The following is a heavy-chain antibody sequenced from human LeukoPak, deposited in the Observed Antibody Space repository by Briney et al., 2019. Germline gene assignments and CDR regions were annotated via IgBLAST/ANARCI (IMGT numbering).Heavy chain of an antibody. D-gene: IGHD1-14*01. V-gene: IGHV1-18*01. CDR1: GYSFTSYS. J-gene: IGHJ4*02. Sequence: GASVKVSCKASGYSFTSYSISWVRQAPGQGLEWMGWISGYNGNTNYAQKLQGRVTMTTDTSTSTAYMELRSLRSDDTAVYYCARDNRGYKVSYFDYWGQGTLVTVSS. CDR3: ARDNRGYKVSYFDY. CDR2: ISGYNGNT.